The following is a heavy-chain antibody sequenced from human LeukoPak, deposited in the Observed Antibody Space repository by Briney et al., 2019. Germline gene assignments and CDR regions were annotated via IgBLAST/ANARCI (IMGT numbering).Heavy chain of an antibody. CDR1: GFTFSSYS. V-gene: IGHV3-7*01. Sequence: GGSLRLSCAASGFTFSSYSMNWVRQAPGKGLEWVANIKQDGSEKYYVDSVKGRFTISRDNAKNSLYLQMNSLRAEDTAVYYCARDSVQLGNHYGMDVWGQGTTVTVSS. J-gene: IGHJ6*02. CDR3: ARDSVQLGNHYGMDV. CDR2: IKQDGSEK. D-gene: IGHD1-14*01.